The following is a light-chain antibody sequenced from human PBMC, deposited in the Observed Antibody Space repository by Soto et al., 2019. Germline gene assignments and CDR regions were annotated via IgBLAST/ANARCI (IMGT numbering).Light chain of an antibody. J-gene: IGKJ1*01. V-gene: IGKV3-15*01. CDR1: QSVSSN. CDR2: GAS. CDR3: QHYNNWPPWT. Sequence: EIVMTQSQATLSVSPGERATFSCRASQSVSSNLAWYQQKPGQAPRLLIYGASIRATGIPARFSGSGSGTEFTLTISSLQSEDFAVYYCQHYNNWPPWTFGQVTNVDI.